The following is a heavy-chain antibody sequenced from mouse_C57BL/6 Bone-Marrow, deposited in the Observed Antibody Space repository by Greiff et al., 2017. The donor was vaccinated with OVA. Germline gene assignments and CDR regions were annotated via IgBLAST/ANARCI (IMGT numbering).Heavy chain of an antibody. CDR2: INPGSGGT. D-gene: IGHD3-1*01. J-gene: IGHJ3*01. Sequence: VQLQQSGAELVRLGTSVKVSCKASGYAFTNYLIEWVKQRPGQGLEWIGVINPGSGGTNYNEKFKGKATLTADKSSSTAYMQLSSLTSEDSAVYFCAREGESTGYWGQGTLVTVSA. CDR1: GYAFTNYL. V-gene: IGHV1-54*01. CDR3: AREGESTGY.